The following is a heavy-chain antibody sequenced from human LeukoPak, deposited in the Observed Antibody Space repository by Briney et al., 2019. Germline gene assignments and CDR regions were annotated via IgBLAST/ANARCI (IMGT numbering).Heavy chain of an antibody. J-gene: IGHJ6*03. V-gene: IGHV4-59*08. CDR3: AGYSSSWSRYYYYYMDV. Sequence: SETLSLTCAVYGGSFSGYYWSWIRQPPGKGLEWIAYIYYSGSTNYNPSLKSRVTISVDTSKNQFSLKLSSVTAADTAVYYCAGYSSSWSRYYYYYMDVWGKGTTVTISS. D-gene: IGHD6-13*01. CDR2: IYYSGST. CDR1: GGSFSGYY.